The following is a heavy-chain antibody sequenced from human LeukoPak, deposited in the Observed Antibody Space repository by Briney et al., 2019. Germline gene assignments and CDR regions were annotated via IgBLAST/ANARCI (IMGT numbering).Heavy chain of an antibody. CDR2: ISGRGVTT. J-gene: IGHJ1*01. Sequence: GGSLRLSCAASGFTLSIYAMSWVRQAPGKGLEWVSAISGRGVTTYYTDSVKGRFTISRDNSKNTLYLQMNSLRVEDTAVYYCAKDQYDSSGYYPEYFHHWGQGTLVTVSS. V-gene: IGHV3-23*01. CDR1: GFTLSIYA. D-gene: IGHD3-22*01. CDR3: AKDQYDSSGYYPEYFHH.